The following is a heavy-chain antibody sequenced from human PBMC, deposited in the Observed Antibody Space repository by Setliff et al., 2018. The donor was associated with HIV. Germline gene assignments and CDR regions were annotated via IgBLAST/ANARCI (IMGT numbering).Heavy chain of an antibody. CDR3: ARATTPSSPPDV. V-gene: IGHV1-69*13. Sequence: SVKVSCKASGGSFGNFAVSWVRQAPGQGLEFMGGIIPTFDTGKFAQKFQGRVTFSADEFTRIVYMELNRLRSDDTAVYYCARATTPSSPPDVWGQGTLVTVSS. CDR1: GGSFGNFA. D-gene: IGHD2-15*01. CDR2: IIPTFDTG. J-gene: IGHJ4*02.